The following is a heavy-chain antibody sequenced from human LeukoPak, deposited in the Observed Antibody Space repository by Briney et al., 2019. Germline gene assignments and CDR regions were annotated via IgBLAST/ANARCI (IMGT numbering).Heavy chain of an antibody. V-gene: IGHV4-34*01. CDR1: GGSFNGYY. CDR2: INHSGST. D-gene: IGHD3-3*01. CDR3: ARVGSSITIFGVVTIAGKYFDY. Sequence: SETLSLTCAVYGGSFNGYYWRWIRQPPGKGLEWIGEINHSGSTNYNPSLKSRVTIAVDTSKNQFSLKLSSVTAADTAVYYWARVGSSITIFGVVTIAGKYFDYWGQGTLVTVSS. J-gene: IGHJ4*02.